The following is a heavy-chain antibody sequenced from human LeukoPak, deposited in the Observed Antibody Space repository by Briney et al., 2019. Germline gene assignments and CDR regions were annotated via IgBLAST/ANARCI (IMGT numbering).Heavy chain of an antibody. D-gene: IGHD3-16*01. Sequence: SETLSLTCTVSGGSISSYYWSWIRQPPGKGLEWIGYIYYSGSTNYNPSLKSRVTISVDTSKNQFSLKLSSVTAADTAVYYCARDALRYYYYYMDVWGKGTTATVSS. V-gene: IGHV4-59*01. CDR1: GGSISSYY. CDR2: IYYSGST. J-gene: IGHJ6*03. CDR3: ARDALRYYYYYMDV.